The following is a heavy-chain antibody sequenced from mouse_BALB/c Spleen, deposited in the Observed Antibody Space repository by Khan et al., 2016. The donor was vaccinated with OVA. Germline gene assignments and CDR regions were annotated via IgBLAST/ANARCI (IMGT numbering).Heavy chain of an antibody. CDR1: GYIFTSYY. J-gene: IGHJ3*01. CDR3: TRSGYGSFVY. D-gene: IGHD2-2*01. CDR2: INPNNGGT. Sequence: QVQLKQSGAELVKPGTSVKLSCKASGYIFTSYYMYWVRQRPGQGLEWIGEINPNNGGTNFNEKFKSKATLTVDKSSSTAYMHLSSLTSDDSAVYYCTRSGYGSFVYWGQGTLVTVSA. V-gene: IGHV1S81*02.